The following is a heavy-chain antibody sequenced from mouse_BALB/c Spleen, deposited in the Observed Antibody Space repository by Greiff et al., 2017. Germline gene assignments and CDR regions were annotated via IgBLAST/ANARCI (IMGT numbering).Heavy chain of an antibody. J-gene: IGHJ3*01. V-gene: IGHV1-63*02. CDR1: GYTFTNYW. Sequence: VQLQQSGAELVRPGTSVKMSCKAAGYTFTNYWIGWVEQRPGHGLEWIGDIYPGGGYTNYNEKFKGKATLTADTSSSTAYMQLSSLTSEDSAIYYCARDGAWFAYWGQGTLVTVSA. D-gene: IGHD1-1*01. CDR2: IYPGGGYT. CDR3: ARDGAWFAY.